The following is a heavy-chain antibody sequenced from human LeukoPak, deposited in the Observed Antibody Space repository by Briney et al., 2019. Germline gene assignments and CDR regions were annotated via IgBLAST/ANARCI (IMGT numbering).Heavy chain of an antibody. CDR2: INPNSGGT. D-gene: IGHD3-22*01. Sequence: ASVKVSCKASGYTFTGYYMHWVRQAPGQGLEWMGWINPNSGGTNYAQKFQGRVTMTRDTSISTAYMELSRLRSDDTAVYYCARSITMIVVVTPLSYGMDVWGQGTTVTVSS. CDR1: GYTFTGYY. J-gene: IGHJ6*02. CDR3: ARSITMIVVVTPLSYGMDV. V-gene: IGHV1-2*02.